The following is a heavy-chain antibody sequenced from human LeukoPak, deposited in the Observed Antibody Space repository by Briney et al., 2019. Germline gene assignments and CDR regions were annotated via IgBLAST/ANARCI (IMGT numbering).Heavy chain of an antibody. Sequence: SETLSLTCTVSGVSISRGDYYWSWIRQPPGKGLEWIEYIYYSQSTYYNPSLKSRVTISVDTSKNQFSLKLSSVTAADTAVYYCASIYYDYVWGSYRFDYWGQGTLVTVSS. V-gene: IGHV4-30-4*08. J-gene: IGHJ4*02. CDR3: ASIYYDYVWGSYRFDY. CDR1: GVSISRGDYY. CDR2: IYYSQST. D-gene: IGHD3-16*02.